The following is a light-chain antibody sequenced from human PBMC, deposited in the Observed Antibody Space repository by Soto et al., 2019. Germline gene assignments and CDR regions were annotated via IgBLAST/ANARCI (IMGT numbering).Light chain of an antibody. Sequence: EIVMTQSPATLSVSPGERATLSCRASQSVSSNLAWFQQKPGQAPRLLIYGASTRDTGIPARFSGSGSGTDFTLTISSLEPEDFAVYYCQQRSNWPPSLTFGGGTKVDIK. CDR2: GAS. CDR3: QQRSNWPPSLT. V-gene: IGKV3-11*01. CDR1: QSVSSN. J-gene: IGKJ4*01.